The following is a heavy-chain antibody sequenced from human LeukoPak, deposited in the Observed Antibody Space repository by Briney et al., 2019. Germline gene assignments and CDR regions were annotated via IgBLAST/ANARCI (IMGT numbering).Heavy chain of an antibody. V-gene: IGHV4-39*07. Sequence: PSETLSLTCTVSGGSISSSSYYWAWVRQPPGKGLEWIGTVFYNGATQYSPSLRSRVTISIDTSTNQFSLKLSSVAAADTAVYYCAREDKPGPAMGDYYESSGHTVYWGQGTLVTVSS. CDR2: VFYNGAT. J-gene: IGHJ4*02. CDR1: GGSISSSSYY. D-gene: IGHD3-22*01. CDR3: AREDKPGPAMGDYYESSGHTVY.